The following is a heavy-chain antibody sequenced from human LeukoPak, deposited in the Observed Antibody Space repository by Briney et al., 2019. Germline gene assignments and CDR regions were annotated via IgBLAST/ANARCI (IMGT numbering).Heavy chain of an antibody. Sequence: GGSLRLSCAVSGVTFRTYWMHWVRQVPGEGLVWVSRINEDGSITNYADSVKGRFSISRDNAKNTLYLQTNSLRAEDTAVYYCGRDLGGRSGYWGQGTLVTVSS. CDR3: GRDLGGRSGY. CDR1: GVTFRTYW. V-gene: IGHV3-74*01. D-gene: IGHD1-26*01. CDR2: INEDGSIT. J-gene: IGHJ4*02.